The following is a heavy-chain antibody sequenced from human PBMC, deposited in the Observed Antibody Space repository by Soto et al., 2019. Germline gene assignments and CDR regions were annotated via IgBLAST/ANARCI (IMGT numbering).Heavy chain of an antibody. Sequence: GGSLRLSCAASGFTFSSYSMHWVRQAPGKGLEYVSAIISNGGSTYYANSVKGRFTISRDNSKNTLYLQMGSLRAEDMAVYYCARVRPYYFDYWGQGTLVTVSS. CDR3: ARVRPYYFDY. CDR1: GFTFSSYS. V-gene: IGHV3-64*01. CDR2: IISNGGST. J-gene: IGHJ4*02.